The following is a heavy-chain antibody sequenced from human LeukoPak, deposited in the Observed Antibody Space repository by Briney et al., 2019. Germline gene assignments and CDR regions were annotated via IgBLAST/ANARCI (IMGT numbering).Heavy chain of an antibody. D-gene: IGHD3-22*01. CDR3: AREEGYDSSGNFDY. J-gene: IGHJ4*02. V-gene: IGHV4-39*07. CDR1: GGSISSSSYY. Sequence: SETLSLTCTVSGGSISSSSYYWGWIRQPPGKGLEWIGSIYYSGSTYYNPSLKSRVTISVDTSRNQFSLKLSSVTAADTAVYYCAREEGYDSSGNFDYWGQGTLVTVSS. CDR2: IYYSGST.